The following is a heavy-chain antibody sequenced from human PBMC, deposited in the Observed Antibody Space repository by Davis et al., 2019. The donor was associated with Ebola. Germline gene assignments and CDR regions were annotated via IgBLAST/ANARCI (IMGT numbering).Heavy chain of an antibody. V-gene: IGHV3-30*18. CDR2: ISYDGSNK. D-gene: IGHD3-10*01. Sequence: PGGSLRLSCAASGFTFSSYGMHWVRQAPGKGLEWVAVISYDGSNKYYADSVKGRFTISRDNSKNTLYLQMNSLRAEDTAVYYCAKDFLGTMVQGVILGGAFDIWGQGTMVTVSS. J-gene: IGHJ3*02. CDR3: AKDFLGTMVQGVILGGAFDI. CDR1: GFTFSSYG.